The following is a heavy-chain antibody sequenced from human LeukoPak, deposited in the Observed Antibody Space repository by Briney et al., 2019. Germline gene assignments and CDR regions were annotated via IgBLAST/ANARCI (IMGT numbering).Heavy chain of an antibody. J-gene: IGHJ4*02. CDR1: GFIFSSYE. Sequence: GGSLRLSCAASGFIFSSYEMNWVRQAPGKGLEWVSYISSSGSTIYYADSVKGRFTISRDNAKNSLYLQMNSLRAEDTAVYYCARVEWTKQWLPIKKFDYWGQGTLVTVSS. CDR2: ISSSGSTI. V-gene: IGHV3-48*03. D-gene: IGHD6-19*01. CDR3: ARVEWTKQWLPIKKFDY.